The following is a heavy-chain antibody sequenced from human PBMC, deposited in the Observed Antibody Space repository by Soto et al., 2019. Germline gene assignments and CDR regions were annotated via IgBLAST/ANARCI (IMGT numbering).Heavy chain of an antibody. CDR3: ARGCGSYCLDF. D-gene: IGHD3-10*01. CDR1: GFTVSTNY. J-gene: IGHJ4*01. CDR2: IYSGGTT. Sequence: GGSLRLSCAASGFTVSTNYMSWVRQAPGKGLEWVSVIYSGGTTYYADSVKGRFTISRDNSKNMLFLQMNSLRAEDTAVYYCARGCGSYCLDFWGQGTLVTVSS. V-gene: IGHV3-53*01.